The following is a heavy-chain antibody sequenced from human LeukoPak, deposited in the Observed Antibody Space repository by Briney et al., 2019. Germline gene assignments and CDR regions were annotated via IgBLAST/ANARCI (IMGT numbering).Heavy chain of an antibody. V-gene: IGHV1-2*02. CDR2: INPNSGGT. D-gene: IGHD1-26*01. Sequence: VKVSCKASGHTFTAYYIHWVRQAPGQGLEWMGWINPNSGGTNYAQKFRGRVTMTRDTSVSTAYMDLSRLISDDTAVYYCANTRGSPNWFDPWGQGTLVTVSS. CDR3: ANTRGSPNWFDP. J-gene: IGHJ5*02. CDR1: GHTFTAYY.